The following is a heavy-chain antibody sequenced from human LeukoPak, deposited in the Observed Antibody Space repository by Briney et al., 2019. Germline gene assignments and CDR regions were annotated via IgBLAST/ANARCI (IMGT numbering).Heavy chain of an antibody. J-gene: IGHJ4*02. CDR2: INHSGST. D-gene: IGHD3-3*01. CDR3: ARVRGGVYYDFWSGYYTDAPGMVLDY. Sequence: NPSETLSLTCAVYGGSFSGYYWSWIRQPPAKGLEWIGEINHSGSTNYNPSLKSRVTISVDTSKNQFSLKLSSVTAADTAVYYCARVRGGVYYDFWSGYYTDAPGMVLDYWGQGTLVTVSS. CDR1: GGSFSGYY. V-gene: IGHV4-34*01.